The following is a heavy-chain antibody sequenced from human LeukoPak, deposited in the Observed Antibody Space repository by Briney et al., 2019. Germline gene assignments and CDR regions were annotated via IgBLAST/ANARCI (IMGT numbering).Heavy chain of an antibody. CDR1: GGTFSSYA. CDR3: ARVSDCGGDCYFFDY. Sequence: SSVKVSCKASGGTFSSYAISWVRQAPGQGLEWMGGIIPIFGTANYAQKFQGRVTITTDESTSTAYMELSSLRSEDTAVYYCARVSDCGGDCYFFDYWGQGTLVTVSP. J-gene: IGHJ4*02. CDR2: IIPIFGTA. D-gene: IGHD2-21*02. V-gene: IGHV1-69*05.